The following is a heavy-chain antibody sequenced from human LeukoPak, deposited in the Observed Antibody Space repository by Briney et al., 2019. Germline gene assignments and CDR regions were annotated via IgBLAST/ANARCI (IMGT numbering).Heavy chain of an antibody. J-gene: IGHJ4*02. D-gene: IGHD3-22*01. CDR3: AKGPYYDSRGCIDY. Sequence: GGSLRLSCAASGFTFRSYGMHWVRQAPGEGLKWVAFISYEGSNEYYADSVKGRFIISRDDSKKTLYLQMNSLRTEDAAVYSCAKGPYYDSRGCIDYWGQGTLVTVSS. CDR1: GFTFRSYG. CDR2: ISYEGSNE. V-gene: IGHV3-30*18.